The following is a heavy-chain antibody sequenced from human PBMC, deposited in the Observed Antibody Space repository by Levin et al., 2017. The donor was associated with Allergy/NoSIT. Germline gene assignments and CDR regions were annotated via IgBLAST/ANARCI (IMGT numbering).Heavy chain of an antibody. CDR1: GGSISSGGYY. CDR2: IYYSGST. D-gene: IGHD7-27*01. J-gene: IGHJ4*02. V-gene: IGHV4-31*03. CDR3: ARGDGDWGYFDY. Sequence: SETLSLTCTVSGGSISSGGYYWSWIRQHPGKGLEWIGYIYYSGSTYYNPSLKSRVTISVDTSKNQFSLKLSSVTAADTAVYYCARGDGDWGYFDYWGQGTLVTVSS.